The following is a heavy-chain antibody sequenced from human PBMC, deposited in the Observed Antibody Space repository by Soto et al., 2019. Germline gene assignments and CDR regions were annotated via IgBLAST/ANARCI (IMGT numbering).Heavy chain of an antibody. CDR2: ISAYNGNT. D-gene: IGHD3-22*01. CDR3: ARDYGQYYYNSRGYAYFDY. Sequence: QVQLVQSGAEVKKPGASVKVSCKASGYTFTSYGISWVRQAPGQWLEWMGWISAYNGNTNYAQKLQGRVTMTTDTSTITACMEMSRLSTGGTAVYYCARDYGQYYYNSRGYAYFDYWGQGSLVTVAS. V-gene: IGHV1-18*04. CDR1: GYTFTSYG. J-gene: IGHJ4*02.